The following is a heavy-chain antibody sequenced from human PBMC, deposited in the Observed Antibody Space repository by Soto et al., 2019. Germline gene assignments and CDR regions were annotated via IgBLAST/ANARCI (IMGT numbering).Heavy chain of an antibody. V-gene: IGHV3-53*01. CDR1: GFTVSSNY. CDR2: IYSGGST. Sequence: GGSLRLSCAASGFTVSSNYMSWVRQAPGKGLEWVSVIYSGGSTYYADSVKGRFTISRDNAKNSLYLQMNSLRAEDTAVYYCARGAYLNWFDPWGQGTLVTVSS. CDR3: ARGAYLNWFDP. J-gene: IGHJ5*02.